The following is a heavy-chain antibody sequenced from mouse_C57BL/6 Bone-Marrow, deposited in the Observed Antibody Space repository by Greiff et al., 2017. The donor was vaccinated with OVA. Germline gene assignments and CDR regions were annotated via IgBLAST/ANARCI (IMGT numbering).Heavy chain of an antibody. CDR1: GYTFTDYN. CDR2: INPNNGGT. J-gene: IGHJ2*01. D-gene: IGHD2-2*01. V-gene: IGHV1-22*01. CDR3: ARLDYGYDDDGDYFDY. Sequence: EVQLQQSGPELVKPGASVKMSCKASGYTFTDYNMHWVKQSHGKSLEWIGYINPNNGGTSYNQKFQGKATLTVNKSSSTAYMELRSLTSEDSAVYYCARLDYGYDDDGDYFDYWGQGTTLTVSS.